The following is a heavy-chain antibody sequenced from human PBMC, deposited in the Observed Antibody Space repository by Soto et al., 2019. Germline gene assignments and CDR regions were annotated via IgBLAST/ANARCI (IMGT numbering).Heavy chain of an antibody. CDR1: GFMFRTYG. V-gene: IGHV3-30*18. Sequence: QVQLVESGGGVVQPGRSLRLSCAASGFMFRTYGVHWVRQAPGKGLEWVARISYDGSNKYYADSVKGRLTISRDNSKNTLYLQMDSLRAEDTAAYYCAKDRSHYYGMDVWGQGTTVTVSS. CDR3: AKDRSHYYGMDV. J-gene: IGHJ6*02. CDR2: ISYDGSNK.